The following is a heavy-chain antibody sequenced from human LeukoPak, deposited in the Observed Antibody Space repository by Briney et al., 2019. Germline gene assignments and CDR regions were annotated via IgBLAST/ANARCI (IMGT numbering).Heavy chain of an antibody. D-gene: IGHD3-22*01. Sequence: SVKVSCKASGYNFIGYYINWVRQAHGQGLEWMGGIIPIFGTANYAQKFQGRVTITADKSTSTAYMELSSLRSEDTAVYYCARSNDSSGYYYADDAFDIWGQGTMVTVSS. J-gene: IGHJ3*02. V-gene: IGHV1-69*06. CDR1: GYNFIGYY. CDR2: IIPIFGTA. CDR3: ARSNDSSGYYYADDAFDI.